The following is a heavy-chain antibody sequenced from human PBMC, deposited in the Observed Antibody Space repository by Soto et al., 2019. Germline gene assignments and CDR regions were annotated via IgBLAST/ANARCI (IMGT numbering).Heavy chain of an antibody. V-gene: IGHV4-30-4*01. Sequence: SETLSLTCSVSGDSISNLDYFWAWIRQPPGQALEYIGYIYKSATTYYNPSLKGRVTISVDTSKKQFSLKLSSVTAADTAVYYCARVRCSSISCSMHYYYGMDVWGQGTTVTVSS. J-gene: IGHJ6*02. D-gene: IGHD2-2*01. CDR1: GDSISNLDYF. CDR2: IYKSATT. CDR3: ARVRCSSISCSMHYYYGMDV.